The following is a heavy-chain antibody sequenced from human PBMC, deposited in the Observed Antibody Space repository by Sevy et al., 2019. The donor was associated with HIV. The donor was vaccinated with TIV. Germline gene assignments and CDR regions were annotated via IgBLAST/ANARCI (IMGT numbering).Heavy chain of an antibody. V-gene: IGHV3-7*03. Sequence: GGSLRLSCAASGFTFSNYCMTWVRQAPGKGLEWVANIKRDGSERYYVASVKGRFTISRDNAKNSLYLQMNSLRADDTAEYYCARDCSSTTCLWGLDVWGQGTTVTVSS. CDR2: IKRDGSER. CDR1: GFTFSNYC. CDR3: ARDCSSTTCLWGLDV. J-gene: IGHJ6*02. D-gene: IGHD2-2*01.